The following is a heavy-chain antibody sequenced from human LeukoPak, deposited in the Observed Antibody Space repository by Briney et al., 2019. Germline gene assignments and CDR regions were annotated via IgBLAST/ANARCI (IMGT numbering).Heavy chain of an antibody. CDR3: AKDIDFDGAS. CDR1: GFTFSNYG. D-gene: IGHD4-23*01. CDR2: ISYDGNNK. Sequence: PGGSLRLSCAASGFTFSNYGMHWVRQAPGKGLEWVALISYDGNNKYYSDSMKGRFTISRDNSKNTLYLQMNSLRAEDTAVYYCAKDIDFDGASWGQGTLVIVSS. V-gene: IGHV3-30*18. J-gene: IGHJ4*02.